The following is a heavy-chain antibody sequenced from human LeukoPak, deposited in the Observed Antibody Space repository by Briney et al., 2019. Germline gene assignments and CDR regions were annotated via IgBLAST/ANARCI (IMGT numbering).Heavy chain of an antibody. CDR1: GGSISSSSYS. D-gene: IGHD1-7*01. Sequence: SETLFLTCTVSGGSISSSSYSWGWIRQPPGKGLEWIGEINHSGSTNYNPSLKSRVTISVDTSKNQFSLKLSSVTPADTAVYYCARGRYNWNYSGPGNPPPRNWFDPWGQGTLVTVSS. J-gene: IGHJ5*02. CDR3: ARGRYNWNYSGPGNPPPRNWFDP. CDR2: INHSGST. V-gene: IGHV4-39*07.